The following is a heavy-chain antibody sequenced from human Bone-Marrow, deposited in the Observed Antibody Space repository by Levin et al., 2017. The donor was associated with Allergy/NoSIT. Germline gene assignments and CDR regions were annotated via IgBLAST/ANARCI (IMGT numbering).Heavy chain of an antibody. CDR2: ITPMFGTT. Sequence: SVKVSGKASGGPFKSYIISGVRQAPGQGLEGMAGITPMFGTTHYAQKFHGRVTITADESTITAYMELTSLRVEDTAIYYCARDEGLGLQISSWGQGTLVTVSS. CDR3: ARDEGLGLQISS. D-gene: IGHD5-24*01. CDR1: GGPFKSYI. J-gene: IGHJ4*02. V-gene: IGHV1-69*13.